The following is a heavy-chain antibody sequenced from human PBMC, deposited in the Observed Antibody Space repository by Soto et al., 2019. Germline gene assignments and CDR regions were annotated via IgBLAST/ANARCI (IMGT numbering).Heavy chain of an antibody. V-gene: IGHV4-59*01. D-gene: IGHD4-17*01. CDR1: GGSLSSYY. J-gene: IGHJ4*02. CDR3: ARRYGASFDY. CDR2: IYYSGST. Sequence: SDTLSLTCTVSGGSLSSYYWSWIRQPPGKGLEWIGYIYYSGSTNYNPSLKSRVTISVDTSKNQFSLKLSSVTAADTAVYYCARRYGASFDYWGQGTLVTVSS.